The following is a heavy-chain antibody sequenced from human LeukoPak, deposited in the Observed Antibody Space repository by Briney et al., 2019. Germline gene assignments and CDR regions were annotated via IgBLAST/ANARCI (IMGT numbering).Heavy chain of an antibody. Sequence: GASVKVSCKASGYTFTRYSIHWVRQAPGQGLEWMGLISAYNGNTNYGQKSQGRVTMTTDTSTSTAYMEVRSLRSDDTAVYYCARGAVAGASEYYFDYWGQGTVVIVSS. CDR3: ARGAVAGASEYYFDY. CDR1: GYTFTRYS. D-gene: IGHD6-19*01. J-gene: IGHJ4*02. CDR2: ISAYNGNT. V-gene: IGHV1-18*04.